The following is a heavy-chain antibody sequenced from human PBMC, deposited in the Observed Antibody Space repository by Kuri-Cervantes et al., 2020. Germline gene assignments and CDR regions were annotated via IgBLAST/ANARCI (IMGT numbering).Heavy chain of an antibody. CDR1: GGSISSSNW. V-gene: IGHV4-4*02. Sequence: GSLRLSCAVSGGSISSSNWWSWVRQPPGKGLEWIGEIYHSGSTNYNPSLKSRVTISVDKSKNQFSLKLSSVTAADTAVYYCARAGRSCSGGSCYFYAFDIWGQGTMVTVSS. J-gene: IGHJ3*02. D-gene: IGHD2-15*01. CDR2: IYHSGST. CDR3: ARAGRSCSGGSCYFYAFDI.